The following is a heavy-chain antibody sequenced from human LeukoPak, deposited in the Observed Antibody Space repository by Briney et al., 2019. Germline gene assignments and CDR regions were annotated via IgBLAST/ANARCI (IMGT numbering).Heavy chain of an antibody. D-gene: IGHD3-22*01. Sequence: KSSETLSLTCTVSGGSISSSSYYWGWIRQPPGKGLEWIGSIYYSGSTYYNPSLKSRVTISVDTSKNQFSLKLSSVTAADTAVYYCARSGDYYDSSGLYYYYMDVWGKGTTVTVSS. CDR3: ARSGDYYDSSGLYYYYMDV. J-gene: IGHJ6*03. CDR2: IYYSGST. V-gene: IGHV4-39*07. CDR1: GGSISSSSYY.